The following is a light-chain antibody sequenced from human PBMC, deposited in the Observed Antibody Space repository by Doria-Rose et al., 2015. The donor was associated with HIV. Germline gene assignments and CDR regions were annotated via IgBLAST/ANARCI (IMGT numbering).Light chain of an antibody. J-gene: IGLJ2*01. CDR2: EVS. CDR3: CSYAGSSTFVV. V-gene: IGLV2-23*02. Sequence: SCTGTSSDVGSYNLVSWYQQHPGKAPKLMIYEVSKRPSGVSSRFSGSKSGSLAPLTISGLQAEDEADYYCCSYAGSSTFVVFGGGTKLTVL. CDR1: SSDVGSYNL.